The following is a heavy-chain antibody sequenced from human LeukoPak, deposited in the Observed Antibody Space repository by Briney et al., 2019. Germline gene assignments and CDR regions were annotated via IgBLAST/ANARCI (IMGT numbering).Heavy chain of an antibody. V-gene: IGHV3-23*01. CDR1: GFTFSSYV. Sequence: GGSLRLSCAASGFTFSSYVMSWVRQAPGKGLEWVSAISGSGGSTYYADSAKGRFTISRDNSKNTLYLQMNSLRAEDTAVYYCAKVLVGATDYWGQGTLVTVSS. CDR3: AKVLVGATDY. D-gene: IGHD1-26*01. CDR2: ISGSGGST. J-gene: IGHJ4*02.